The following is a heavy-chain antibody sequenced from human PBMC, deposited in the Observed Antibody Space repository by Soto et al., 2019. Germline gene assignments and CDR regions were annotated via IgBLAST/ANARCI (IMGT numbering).Heavy chain of an antibody. CDR1: GHSLNKYD. Sequence: ASVKVSCKASGHSLNKYDINWVRQAPGQGLEWMGWVNPNSGETGFAQKFQGRITMTRNTSINTVYMELRSLRSDDTAVYYCARTLVDTAMAHYYGMDVWGQGTTVTVSS. CDR3: ARTLVDTAMAHYYGMDV. CDR2: VNPNSGET. D-gene: IGHD5-18*01. J-gene: IGHJ6*02. V-gene: IGHV1-8*01.